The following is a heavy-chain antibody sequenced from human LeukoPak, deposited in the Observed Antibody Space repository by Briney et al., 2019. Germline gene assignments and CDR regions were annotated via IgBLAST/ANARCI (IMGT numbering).Heavy chain of an antibody. CDR1: GGSFSGYY. CDR2: INHSGST. CDR3: GRYCSSTSCYGRRWFDP. V-gene: IGHV4-34*01. Sequence: PSETLSLTCAVYGGSFSGYYWSWIRQPPGKGLEWIGEINHSGSTNYNPSLKSRVTISVDTSKNQFSLKLSSVTAADTAVYYCGRYCSSTSCYGRRWFDPWGQGTLVTVSS. D-gene: IGHD2-2*01. J-gene: IGHJ5*02.